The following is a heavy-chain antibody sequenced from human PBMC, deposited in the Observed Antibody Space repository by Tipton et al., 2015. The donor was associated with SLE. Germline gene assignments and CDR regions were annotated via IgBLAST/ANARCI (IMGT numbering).Heavy chain of an antibody. CDR3: ARHAYDFCRGSYHHVFDV. CDR1: GGSISGNY. J-gene: IGHJ3*01. D-gene: IGHD3/OR15-3a*01. V-gene: IGHV4-59*08. Sequence: TLSLTCIVSGGSISGNYWSWIRQPPGKRLEWIGYIDQIGSANYNPSLQSRVTISVGKSTTQFSLKLTSVTAADSAIYYCARHAYDFCRGSYHHVFDVWGQGTIITVSS. CDR2: IDQIGSA.